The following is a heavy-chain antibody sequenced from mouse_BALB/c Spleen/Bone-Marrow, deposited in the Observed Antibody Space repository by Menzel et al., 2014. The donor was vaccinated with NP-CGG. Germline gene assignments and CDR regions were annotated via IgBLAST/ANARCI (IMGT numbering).Heavy chain of an antibody. CDR2: ISNGGGST. V-gene: IGHV5-12-1*01. J-gene: IGHJ4*01. D-gene: IGHD1-1*01. Sequence: EVQGVESGGGLVKPGGSLKLSCAASGFAFSSYDMSWVRQTPEKRLEWVAYISNGGGSTYYPDTVKGRFTISRDNAKNTLYLQMSRLKSEDTAMYYCARRRSLYYAMDYWGQGTSVTVSS. CDR1: GFAFSSYD. CDR3: ARRRSLYYAMDY.